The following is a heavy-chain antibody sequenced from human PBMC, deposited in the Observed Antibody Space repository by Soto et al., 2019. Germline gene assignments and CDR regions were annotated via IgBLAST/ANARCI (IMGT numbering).Heavy chain of an antibody. CDR2: IYYTGST. Sequence: SETLPLPCTVSGDSINNYDWSWIRQPPRKGLEWIGYIYYTGSTNCNPSLKSRVTLSVDTSKNQFSLKLSSVTAADTAVYYCARHEASSGWYYFDYWGQGTLVTVSS. V-gene: IGHV4-59*08. CDR1: GDSINNYD. CDR3: ARHEASSGWYYFDY. J-gene: IGHJ4*02. D-gene: IGHD6-19*01.